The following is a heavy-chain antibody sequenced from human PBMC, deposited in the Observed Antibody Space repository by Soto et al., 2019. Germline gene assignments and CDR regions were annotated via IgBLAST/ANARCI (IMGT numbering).Heavy chain of an antibody. J-gene: IGHJ4*02. CDR3: AREMRYCSGGSCHPLLLLDY. CDR2: INPNSGGT. V-gene: IGHV1-2*04. Sequence: ASVKVSCKASGYTFTGYYMHWVRQAPGQGLEWMGWINPNSGGTNYAQKFQGWVTMTRDTSISTAYMELSRLRSDDTAVYYCAREMRYCSGGSCHPLLLLDYWGQGTLVTVPQ. CDR1: GYTFTGYY. D-gene: IGHD2-15*01.